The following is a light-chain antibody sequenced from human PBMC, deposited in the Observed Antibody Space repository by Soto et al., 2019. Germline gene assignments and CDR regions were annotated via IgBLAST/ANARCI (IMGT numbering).Light chain of an antibody. CDR3: QQYKNYYT. V-gene: IGKV1-5*03. CDR1: QSISDW. Sequence: DIQMTQSPSTLSVSVGDRVTITCRASQSISDWLAWYQQKPGKAPSLLIYKASNLGSGVPSRFSGSGSGTDFTLTSSSLQHDDFATYYCQQYKNYYTFGQGTKLEI. CDR2: KAS. J-gene: IGKJ2*01.